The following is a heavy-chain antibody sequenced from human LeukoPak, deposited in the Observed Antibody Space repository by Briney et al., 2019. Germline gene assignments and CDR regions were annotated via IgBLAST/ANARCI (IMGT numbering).Heavy chain of an antibody. V-gene: IGHV1-69*05. Sequence: GASVKVSCKASGGTFTNYGISWVRQAPGQGLEWMGALIPLSGTTNYAQKFQGRLSLTRDMSTSTDYMELSSLRSEDTAVYYCARDNSVGDTAWWFDPWGQGTLVTVSS. CDR3: ARDNSVGDTAWWFDP. CDR2: LIPLSGTT. CDR1: GGTFTNYG. D-gene: IGHD1-26*01. J-gene: IGHJ5*02.